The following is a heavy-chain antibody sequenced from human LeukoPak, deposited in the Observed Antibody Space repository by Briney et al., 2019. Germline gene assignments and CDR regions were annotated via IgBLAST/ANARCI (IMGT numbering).Heavy chain of an antibody. Sequence: GGSLRLSCAASGFTFSTYDMVWVRQAPGMGLEWVSTITSDSSYMYYADSVKGRFTISRDNAKNSLYLQMNILRVEDTAVYYCARDFASWGQGTLVTVAS. CDR2: ITSDSSYM. CDR3: ARDFAS. J-gene: IGHJ5*01. V-gene: IGHV3-21*01. CDR1: GFTFSTYD.